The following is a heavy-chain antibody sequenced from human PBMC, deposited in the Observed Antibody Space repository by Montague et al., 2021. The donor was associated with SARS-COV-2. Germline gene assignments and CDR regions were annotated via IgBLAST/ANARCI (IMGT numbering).Heavy chain of an antibody. CDR1: GGSLRNNY. Sequence: SETLSLTCAVIGGSLRNNYWTWVRQPPGKGLEWIGEVNQSGGTTHYNPSLKGRVKISVDRSSNQMSLNLESVTAADTDVYYCARGPLYFAGFDSWGPGILVAVSS. CDR3: ARGPLYFAGFDS. V-gene: IGHV4-34*01. CDR2: VNQSGGT. D-gene: IGHD3-9*01. J-gene: IGHJ4*02.